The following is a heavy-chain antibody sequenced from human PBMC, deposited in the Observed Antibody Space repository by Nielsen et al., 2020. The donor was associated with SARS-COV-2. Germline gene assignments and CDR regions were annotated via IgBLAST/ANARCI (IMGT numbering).Heavy chain of an antibody. Sequence: GESLKISCAASGLIFSNYGIHWVRQAPGKGLDWVAVMSYDGSLKFYADSVKGRFTISRDNSKNTSFLQMNSLRAEDTAVYYCARVFGPFDYWGQGTLVSVSS. D-gene: IGHD3-10*01. J-gene: IGHJ4*02. CDR2: MSYDGSLK. CDR3: ARVFGPFDY. CDR1: GLIFSNYG. V-gene: IGHV3-33*05.